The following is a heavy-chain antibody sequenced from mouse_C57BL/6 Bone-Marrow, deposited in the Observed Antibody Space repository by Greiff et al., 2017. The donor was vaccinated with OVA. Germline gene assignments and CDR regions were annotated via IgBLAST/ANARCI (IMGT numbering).Heavy chain of an antibody. Sequence: QVQLQQPGAELVKPGASVKLSCKASGYTFTSYWMQWVKQRPGQGLEWIGEIDPSDSYTNYNQKFKGKATLTVDTSSSTAYMQLSSLTSEDSAVYYCANKLGSWFAYWGQGTLVTVSA. CDR1: GYTFTSYW. V-gene: IGHV1-50*01. J-gene: IGHJ3*01. D-gene: IGHD4-1*01. CDR2: IDPSDSYT. CDR3: ANKLGSWFAY.